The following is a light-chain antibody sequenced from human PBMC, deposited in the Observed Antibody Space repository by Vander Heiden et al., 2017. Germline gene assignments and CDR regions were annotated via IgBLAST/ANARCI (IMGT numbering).Light chain of an antibody. CDR1: QTITNN. V-gene: IGKV3-15*01. CDR3: QQYQDWPPYT. Sequence: ELGITQSPATQSVSPGERATLSRRASQTITNNNLAWYQQKPGQAPRLLIYASSTRATGIPARFSGSGSGTEFTLTISLLQSDDFAVYYCQQYQDWPPYTFGQGTKL. CDR2: ASS. J-gene: IGKJ2*01.